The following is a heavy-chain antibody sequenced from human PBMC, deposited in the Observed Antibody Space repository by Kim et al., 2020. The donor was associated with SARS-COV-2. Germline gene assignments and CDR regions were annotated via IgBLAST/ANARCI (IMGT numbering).Heavy chain of an antibody. CDR3: ARASLLWFGESFDY. J-gene: IGHJ4*02. D-gene: IGHD3-10*01. V-gene: IGHV1-69*04. Sequence: AQKFQGRVTITADKSTSTAYMELSSLRSEDTAVYYCARASLLWFGESFDYWGQGTLVTVSS.